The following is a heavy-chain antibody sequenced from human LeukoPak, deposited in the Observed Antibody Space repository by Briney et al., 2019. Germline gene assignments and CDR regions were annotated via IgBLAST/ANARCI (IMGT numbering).Heavy chain of an antibody. J-gene: IGHJ4*02. Sequence: SETLSLTCAVYGGSFSGYYWGWIRQPPGKGLEWIGEINHSGSTNYNPSLKSRVTISVDTSKNQFSLKLSSATAADTAVYYCARGGTGYCSSTSCTFDYWGQGTLVTVSS. V-gene: IGHV4-34*01. CDR3: ARGGTGYCSSTSCTFDY. D-gene: IGHD2-2*01. CDR2: INHSGST. CDR1: GGSFSGYY.